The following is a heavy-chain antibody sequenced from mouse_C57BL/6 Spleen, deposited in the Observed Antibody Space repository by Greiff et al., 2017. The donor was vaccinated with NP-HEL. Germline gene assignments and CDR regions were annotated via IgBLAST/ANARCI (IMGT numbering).Heavy chain of an antibody. Sequence: VMLVESGPGLVAPSQSLSITCTVSGFSLTSYAISWVRQPPGKGLEWLGVIWTGGGTNYNSALKSRLSISKDNSKSQVFLKMNSLQTDDTARYYCASLAGQLRLGFAYWGQGTLVTVSA. CDR2: IWTGGGT. CDR1: GFSLTSYA. D-gene: IGHD3-2*02. CDR3: ASLAGQLRLGFAY. V-gene: IGHV2-9-1*01. J-gene: IGHJ3*01.